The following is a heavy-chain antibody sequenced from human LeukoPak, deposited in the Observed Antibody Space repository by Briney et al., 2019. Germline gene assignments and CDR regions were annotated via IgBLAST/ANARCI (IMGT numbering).Heavy chain of an antibody. CDR2: INHSGRT. CDR1: GGSFSGYY. J-gene: IGHJ4*02. CDR3: PRGRAGQLWVKPPGMVYFDY. V-gene: IGHV4-34*01. Sequence: SETLSLTCAVCGGSFSGYYWSWLRQPPGKGLDGIGEINHSGRTNFNPSLRSRVTISVDPSKNQSPLKLSSVPAADTAVYYCPRGRAGQLWVKPPGMVYFDYWGQGTLVTVSS. D-gene: IGHD5-18*01.